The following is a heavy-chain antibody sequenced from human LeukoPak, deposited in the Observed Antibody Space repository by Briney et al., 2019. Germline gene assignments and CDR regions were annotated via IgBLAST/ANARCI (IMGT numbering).Heavy chain of an antibody. Sequence: GGSLRLSCAASGFTFSSCAMSWVRQAPGKGLEWVSAISGSGGSTYYADSVKGRFTISRDNSKNTLYLQMNSLRAEDTAVYYCAKVSSGSYLSYFDYWGQGTLVTVSS. D-gene: IGHD3-10*01. CDR1: GFTFSSCA. CDR2: ISGSGGST. CDR3: AKVSSGSYLSYFDY. J-gene: IGHJ4*02. V-gene: IGHV3-23*01.